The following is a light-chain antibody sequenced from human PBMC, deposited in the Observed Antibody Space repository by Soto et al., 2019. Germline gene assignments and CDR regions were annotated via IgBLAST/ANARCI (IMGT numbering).Light chain of an antibody. CDR2: SVS. CDR1: QSISDNY. Sequence: EIVLTQSPGTLSLSPGERATLSCRASQSISDNYLAWYQQKSDQAPRLLIYSVSSRATGIPDRFSGSRSGTDFTLTISRLEPEDFAVYHCQQYGSLPWTFGQGTKVEI. V-gene: IGKV3-20*01. J-gene: IGKJ1*01. CDR3: QQYGSLPWT.